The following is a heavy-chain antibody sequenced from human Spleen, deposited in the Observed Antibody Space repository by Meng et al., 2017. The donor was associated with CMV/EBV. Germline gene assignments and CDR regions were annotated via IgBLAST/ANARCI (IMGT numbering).Heavy chain of an antibody. D-gene: IGHD2-21*02. Sequence: SGASTGSGGHYWTWIRQHPGKGLEWIGYIYYTGRTSYNPSLRSRLSMSLDTSKNQFSLNLSSVTAADTAIYYCARAEGVATPIPLLDFWGRGTLVTVSS. CDR3: ARAEGVATPIPLLDF. J-gene: IGHJ4*02. CDR1: GASTGSGGHY. V-gene: IGHV4-31*02. CDR2: IYYTGRT.